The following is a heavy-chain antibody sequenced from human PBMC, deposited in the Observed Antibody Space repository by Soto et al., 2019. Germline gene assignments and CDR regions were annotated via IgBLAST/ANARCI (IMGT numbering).Heavy chain of an antibody. Sequence: PGGSLRLSCAASGFTFSTYSMNWVRQAPGKGLEWVSSISSSSYIYYADSVKGRFTISRDNAKNSLYLQMNSLRAEDTAVYYCARYDSSGYYCPYYYYGMDVCGQGTTVTGSS. V-gene: IGHV3-21*01. CDR2: ISSSSYI. CDR1: GFTFSTYS. CDR3: ARYDSSGYYCPYYYYGMDV. D-gene: IGHD3-22*01. J-gene: IGHJ6*02.